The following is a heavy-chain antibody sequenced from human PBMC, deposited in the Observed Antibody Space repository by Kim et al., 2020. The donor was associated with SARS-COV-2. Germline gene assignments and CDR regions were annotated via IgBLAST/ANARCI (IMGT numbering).Heavy chain of an antibody. V-gene: IGHV4-4*08. D-gene: IGHD2-21*01. CDR1: GVSISQSH. J-gene: IGHJ4*02. Sequence: SETLSLTCSVSGVSISQSHWSWIRQAPGKGLEWIGYLNPAGATNYNPSLWSRVSISADTSNNQVSLRVTSVNGADTAVYCCARHFGDSSDFYNFDYWGQGALVTVSS. CDR3: ARHFGDSSDFYNFDY. CDR2: LNPAGAT.